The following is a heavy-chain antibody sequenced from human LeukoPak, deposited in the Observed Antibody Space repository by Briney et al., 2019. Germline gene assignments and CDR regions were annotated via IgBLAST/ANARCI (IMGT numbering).Heavy chain of an antibody. V-gene: IGHV4-39*01. D-gene: IGHD3-10*01. CDR2: IHYGGST. CDR3: ARHGSGSYYNYLDY. Sequence: SETLSLTCSVSGGSISTSSFYWGWIRQPPGKGLEWIGSIHYGGSTYYNPSLTSRVTISVDTSKHQFSLKLSSVTAADTAVYYCARHGSGSYYNYLDYWGQGTLVTVSS. CDR1: GGSISTSSFY. J-gene: IGHJ4*02.